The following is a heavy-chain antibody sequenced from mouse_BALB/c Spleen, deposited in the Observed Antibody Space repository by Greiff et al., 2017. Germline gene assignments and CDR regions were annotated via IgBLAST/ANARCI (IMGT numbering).Heavy chain of an antibody. J-gene: IGHJ3*01. CDR3: AREGISTMITTGAWFAY. D-gene: IGHD2-4*01. Sequence: VQLQQSGAELVKPGASVKLSCTASGFNIKDTYMHWVKQRPEQGLEWIGRIDPANGNTKYDPKFQGKATITADTSSNTAYLQLSSLTSEDTAVYYCAREGISTMITTGAWFAYWGQGTLVTVSA. CDR1: GFNIKDTY. CDR2: IDPANGNT. V-gene: IGHV14-3*02.